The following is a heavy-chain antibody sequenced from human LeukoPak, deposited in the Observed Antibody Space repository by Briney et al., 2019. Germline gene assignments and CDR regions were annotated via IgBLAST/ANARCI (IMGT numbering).Heavy chain of an antibody. D-gene: IGHD3-22*01. J-gene: IGHJ3*02. CDR1: EFTFSSYW. Sequence: TGGSLRLSCVASEFTFSSYWMTWVRQAPGKGLEWVANIKQDGNEKYYVDSVKGRFTISRDNAKNSLYLQMNSLRAEDTAVYYCARDSGGRYCDTDTYYDAFDIWGQGTMVTVSS. CDR2: IKQDGNEK. CDR3: ARDSGGRYCDTDTYYDAFDI. V-gene: IGHV3-7*04.